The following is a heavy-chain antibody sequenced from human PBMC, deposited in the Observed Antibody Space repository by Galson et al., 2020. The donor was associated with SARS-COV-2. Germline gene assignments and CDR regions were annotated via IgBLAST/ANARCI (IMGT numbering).Heavy chain of an antibody. V-gene: IGHV4-59*08. Sequence: ETSETLSLTCSVSGGSISTYYWSWIRQPPGKGLEWIGYIFYTGSANYNPSIKSRVTMSVDTSENQFSLRLSSVTAADTAVYYCARGGRDYYDSSAFPTWFFDLWGRGTLVTVSS. CDR2: IFYTGSA. J-gene: IGHJ2*01. CDR1: GGSISTYY. D-gene: IGHD3-22*01. CDR3: ARGGRDYYDSSAFPTWFFDL.